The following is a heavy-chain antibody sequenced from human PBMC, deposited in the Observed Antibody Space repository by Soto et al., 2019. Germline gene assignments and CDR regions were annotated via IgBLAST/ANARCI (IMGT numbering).Heavy chain of an antibody. CDR1: GGSISSGGYY. Sequence: QVQLQESGPGLVKPSQTLSLTCTVSGGSISSGGYYWSWIRQHPGKGLEWIGYIYYSGSTYYNPSVKSRVTISVDTSKNQFSLKLSSVTAADTAGYYCAREGTGTTGNWFDPWGQGTLVTVSS. J-gene: IGHJ5*02. V-gene: IGHV4-31*03. CDR3: AREGTGTTGNWFDP. CDR2: IYYSGST. D-gene: IGHD1-7*01.